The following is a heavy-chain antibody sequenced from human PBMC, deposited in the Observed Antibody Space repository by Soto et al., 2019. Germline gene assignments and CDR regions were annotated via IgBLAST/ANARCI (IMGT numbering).Heavy chain of an antibody. CDR3: ARHHGYSSSHLFDY. CDR2: IYYSGST. CDR1: GGSISSYY. J-gene: IGHJ4*02. V-gene: IGHV4-59*08. D-gene: IGHD6-6*01. Sequence: PSETLSLTCTVSGGSISSYYWSWIRQPPGKGLEWIGYIYYSGSTNYNPSLKSRVTISVDTSKNQFSLKLSSVTAADTAVYYCARHHGYSSSHLFDYWGQGTLVPVSS.